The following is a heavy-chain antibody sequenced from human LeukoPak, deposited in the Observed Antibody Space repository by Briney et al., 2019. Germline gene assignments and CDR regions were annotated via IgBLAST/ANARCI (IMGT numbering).Heavy chain of an antibody. D-gene: IGHD5-18*01. CDR2: IYYSGSS. Sequence: SETLSLTCTVSGGSISSSSYYWGWIRQPPGKGLEWIGSIYYSGSSYYNPSLKSRVTVSVHTSKNQFSLKLSSVTAADTAVYYCARHVDTATDYFDYWGQGTLVTVSS. CDR1: GGSISSSSYY. J-gene: IGHJ4*02. CDR3: ARHVDTATDYFDY. V-gene: IGHV4-39*01.